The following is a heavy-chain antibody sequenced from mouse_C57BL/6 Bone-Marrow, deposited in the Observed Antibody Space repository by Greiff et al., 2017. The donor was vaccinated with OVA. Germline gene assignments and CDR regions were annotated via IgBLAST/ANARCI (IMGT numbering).Heavy chain of an antibody. CDR1: GYTFTDYY. D-gene: IGHD1-1*01. CDR2: IYPGSGNT. V-gene: IGHV1-76*01. J-gene: IGHJ3*01. CDR3: AREDYYGSTFAY. Sequence: VQGVESGAELVRPGASVKLSCKASGYTFTDYYINWVKQRPGQGLEWIARIYPGSGNTYYNEKFKGKATLTAEKSSSTAYMQLSSLTSEDSAVYFCAREDYYGSTFAYWGQGTLVTVSA.